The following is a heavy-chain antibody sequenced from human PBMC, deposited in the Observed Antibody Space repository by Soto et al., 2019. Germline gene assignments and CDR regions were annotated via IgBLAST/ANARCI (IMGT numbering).Heavy chain of an antibody. CDR2: IDHNGVA. CDR3: ARMNRDYYYYGMDV. CDR1: GDSISSSKW. V-gene: IGHV4-4*02. J-gene: IGHJ6*02. Sequence: QMQLQESGPGLVKPSGTLSLTCGVSGDSISSSKWWTWVRQTPEKGLEWIGKIDHNGVASYNPSLEGRVTISKDNSKNQIFLKVTSVTAADSAVYYCARMNRDYYYYGMDVWGQGATVTVSS.